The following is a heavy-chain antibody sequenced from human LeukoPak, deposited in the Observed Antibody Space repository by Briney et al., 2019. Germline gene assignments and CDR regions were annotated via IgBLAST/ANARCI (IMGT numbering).Heavy chain of an antibody. J-gene: IGHJ4*02. CDR2: INHSGST. D-gene: IGHD3-16*02. Sequence: NTSETLSLTCAVYGGSFSGYYWSWIRQPPGKGLEWIGEINHSGSTNHNPSLKSRVTISVDTSKNQFSLKLSSVTAADTAVYYCARDRGYDYVWGSYRPFGYWGQGTLVTVSS. CDR3: ARDRGYDYVWGSYRPFGY. V-gene: IGHV4-34*01. CDR1: GGSFSGYY.